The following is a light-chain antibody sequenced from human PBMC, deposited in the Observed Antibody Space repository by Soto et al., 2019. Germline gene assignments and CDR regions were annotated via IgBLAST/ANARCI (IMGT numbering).Light chain of an antibody. CDR2: LGS. V-gene: IGKV2-28*01. CDR1: QSLFHSNVYTY. CDR3: MQALQTPVT. J-gene: IGKJ5*01. Sequence: DIVMTQSPLSLPVTPGEPASISCRSSQSLFHSNVYTYLDWYLQKPGQSPQVLIYLGSNRASGVPDRFSGSGSGTDFTLKISRVEAEDVGVYYCMQALQTPVTFGQGTRLEIK.